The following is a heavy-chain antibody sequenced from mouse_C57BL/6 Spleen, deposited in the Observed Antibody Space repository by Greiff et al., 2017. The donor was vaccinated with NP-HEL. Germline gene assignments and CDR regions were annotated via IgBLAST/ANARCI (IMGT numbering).Heavy chain of an antibody. V-gene: IGHV5-4*01. J-gene: IGHJ4*01. D-gene: IGHD4-1*01. CDR3: ARDQTGVGYAMDY. CDR1: GFTFSSYA. Sequence: EVKLEESGGGLVKPGGSLKLSCAASGFTFSSYAMSWVRQTPEKRLEWVATISDGGSYTYYPDNVKGRFTISRDNAKNNLYLQMSHLKSEDTAMYYCARDQTGVGYAMDYWGQGTSVTVSS. CDR2: ISDGGSYT.